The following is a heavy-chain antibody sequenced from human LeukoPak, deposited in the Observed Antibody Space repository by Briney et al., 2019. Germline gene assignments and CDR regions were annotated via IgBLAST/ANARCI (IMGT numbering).Heavy chain of an antibody. CDR3: ARDISSGGIAAALDY. CDR1: GFPFSSYS. J-gene: IGHJ4*02. CDR2: ISSSSSYI. D-gene: IGHD6-13*01. Sequence: GGSLRLSCAASGFPFSSYSMNWVRQAPGKGLEWVSSISSSSSYIYYADSVKGRFTISRDNAKNSLYLQMNSLRAEDTAVYYCARDISSGGIAAALDYWGQGTLVTVSS. V-gene: IGHV3-21*01.